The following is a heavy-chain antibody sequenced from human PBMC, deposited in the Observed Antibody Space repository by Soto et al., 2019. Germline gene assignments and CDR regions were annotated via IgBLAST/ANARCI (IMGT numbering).Heavy chain of an antibody. V-gene: IGHV3-48*03. CDR3: ARISGSYVFGSDY. Sequence: HPGGSLRLSCAASGFTFSSYEMNWVRQAPGKGLEWVSYISSSGSTIYYADSVKGRFTISRDNAKNSLYLQMNSLRAEDTAVYYCARISGSYVFGSDYWGQGTLVTVSS. D-gene: IGHD1-26*01. J-gene: IGHJ4*02. CDR1: GFTFSSYE. CDR2: ISSSGSTI.